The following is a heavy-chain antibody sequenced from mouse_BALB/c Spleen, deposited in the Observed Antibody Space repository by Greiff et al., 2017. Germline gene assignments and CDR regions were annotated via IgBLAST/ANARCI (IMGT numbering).Heavy chain of an antibody. CDR2: ISSGSSTI. J-gene: IGHJ3*01. V-gene: IGHV5-17*02. CDR1: GFTFSSFG. D-gene: IGHD2-2*01. CDR3: ARGYNGYDGGFAY. Sequence: EVQVVESGGGLVQPGGSRKLSCAASGFTFSSFGMHWVRQAPEKGLEWVAYISSGSSTIYYADTVKGRFTISRDNPKNTLFLQMTSLRSEDTAMYYCARGYNGYDGGFAYWGQGTLVTVSA.